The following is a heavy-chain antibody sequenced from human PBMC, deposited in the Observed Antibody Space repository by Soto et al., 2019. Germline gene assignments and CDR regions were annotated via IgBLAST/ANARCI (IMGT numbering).Heavy chain of an antibody. Sequence: GGSLRLSCAASGFTFSSYGMHWVRQAPGKGLEWVAVIWYDGSNKYYADSVKGRFTISRDNSKNTLYLQMNSLRAEETAVYYCARDPERGNFGLDYWGQGTLVTVSS. D-gene: IGHD3-10*01. CDR1: GFTFSSYG. J-gene: IGHJ4*02. V-gene: IGHV3-33*01. CDR3: ARDPERGNFGLDY. CDR2: IWYDGSNK.